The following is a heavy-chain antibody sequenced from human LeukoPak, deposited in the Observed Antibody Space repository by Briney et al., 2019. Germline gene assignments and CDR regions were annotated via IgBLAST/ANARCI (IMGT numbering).Heavy chain of an antibody. CDR2: IYPGDSDT. J-gene: IGHJ3*02. D-gene: IGHD6-13*01. V-gene: IGHV5-51*01. CDR1: GYSFTSYW. Sequence: PGESLKISCKGSGYSFTSYWIGWVRQMPGKGLEWMGIIYPGDSDTRYSPSFQGQVTISADKSISTAYLQWSSLKAPDTAMYYCARLVAAAGYASDAFDIWGQGTMVTVPS. CDR3: ARLVAAAGYASDAFDI.